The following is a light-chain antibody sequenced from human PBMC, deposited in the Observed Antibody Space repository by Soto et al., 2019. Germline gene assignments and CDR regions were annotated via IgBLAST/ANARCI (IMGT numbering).Light chain of an antibody. J-gene: IGLJ1*01. CDR2: EVS. Sequence: QSVLTQPASVSGSPGQSITISCTETSSDIGGYNYVSWYQQNPGKAPKLMIFEVSNRPSGVSNRFSGSKSGNTASLTISGLQAEDEADYYCSSYRGGSALGVFGTGTKLTVL. CDR1: SSDIGGYNY. CDR3: SSYRGGSALGV. V-gene: IGLV2-14*01.